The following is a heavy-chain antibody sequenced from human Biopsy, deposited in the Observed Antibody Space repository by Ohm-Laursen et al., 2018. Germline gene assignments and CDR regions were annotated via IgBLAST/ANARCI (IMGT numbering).Heavy chain of an antibody. Sequence: TLSLTCTVSGGSMSSDYWSWIRQTPGKGLEWIGYISYSGSTNYNPSLKSRVTISVDTSKNQFSLRLNSVTAADTAVYYCARATNSTGWPDYYFYGMDVWGQGTTVTVSS. CDR2: ISYSGST. D-gene: IGHD2/OR15-2a*01. CDR3: ARATNSTGWPDYYFYGMDV. J-gene: IGHJ6*02. CDR1: GGSMSSDY. V-gene: IGHV4-59*01.